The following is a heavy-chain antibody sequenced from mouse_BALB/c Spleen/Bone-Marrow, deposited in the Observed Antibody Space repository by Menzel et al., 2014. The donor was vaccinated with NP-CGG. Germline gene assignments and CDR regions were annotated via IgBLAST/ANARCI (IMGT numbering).Heavy chain of an antibody. V-gene: IGHV1S132*01. CDR2: IFPGIGTT. CDR1: GYTFTNYW. CDR3: ARGGNYGY. J-gene: IGHJ2*01. D-gene: IGHD2-1*01. Sequence: RVESGASVKLSCKTPGYTFTNYWIQWVKQRPGQGLGWIGEIFPGIGTTYYNEKFKGKATLTIDTSSSTAYMQLSSLTSEDSAVYFCARGGNYGYWGQGTTLTVSS.